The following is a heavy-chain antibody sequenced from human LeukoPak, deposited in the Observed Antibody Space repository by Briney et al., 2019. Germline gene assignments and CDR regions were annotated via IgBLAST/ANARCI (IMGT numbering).Heavy chain of an antibody. CDR3: ARLNYYGSGMDHFDY. CDR2: IIPIFGTA. J-gene: IGHJ4*02. CDR1: GGTFSSYA. Sequence: SVKVSCKASGGTFSSYAISWVRQAPGQGLEWMGGIIPIFGTANYAQKFQGRVTITADKSTSTAYMELSSLRSEDTAVYYCARLNYYGSGMDHFDYWGQGTLVTVSS. D-gene: IGHD3-10*01. V-gene: IGHV1-69*06.